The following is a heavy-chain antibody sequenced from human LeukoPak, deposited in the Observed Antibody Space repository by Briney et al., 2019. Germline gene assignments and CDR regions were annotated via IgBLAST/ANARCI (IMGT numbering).Heavy chain of an antibody. Sequence: SETLSLTCTVSGGSISSYYWSWIRQPAGKGLGWIGRIYTSGSTNYNPSLRSRVTMSVDTSKNQFSLKLSSVTAADTAVYYCARDYYYDTSGYPYDAFDIWGQGTMVTVSS. CDR1: GGSISSYY. D-gene: IGHD3-22*01. CDR2: IYTSGST. CDR3: ARDYYYDTSGYPYDAFDI. J-gene: IGHJ3*02. V-gene: IGHV4-4*07.